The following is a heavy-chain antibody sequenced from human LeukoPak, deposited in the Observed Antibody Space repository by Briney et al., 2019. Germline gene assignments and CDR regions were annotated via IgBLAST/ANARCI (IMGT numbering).Heavy chain of an antibody. CDR1: GYTFTNYD. CDR2: MNPHSGNT. V-gene: IGHV1-8*03. J-gene: IGHJ5*02. CDR3: ARERGSSSRNWFDP. D-gene: IGHD6-6*01. Sequence: ASVKVSCKASGYTFTNYDINWVRQATGQGLEWMGWMNPHSGNTGYAQNFQGRVTIIRNTSISTAYMELSSLRSEDTAVYYCARERGSSSRNWFDPWGQGTLVTVST.